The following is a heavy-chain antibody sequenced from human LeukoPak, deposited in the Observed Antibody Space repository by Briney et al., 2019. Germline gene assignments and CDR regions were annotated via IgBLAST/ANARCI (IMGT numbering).Heavy chain of an antibody. D-gene: IGHD5-18*01. V-gene: IGHV4-39*01. CDR3: ARRPAIYTAMVSYYFDY. Sequence: SETLSLTCTVSGGSISTSSYYWGWIRQPPGKGLEWIGIIYYSGSAYQNPSLKSQVTISVDTSKNQFSLKLSSVTAADTAVYYCARRPAIYTAMVSYYFDYWGQGTLVTVSS. CDR1: GGSISTSSYY. CDR2: IYYSGSA. J-gene: IGHJ4*02.